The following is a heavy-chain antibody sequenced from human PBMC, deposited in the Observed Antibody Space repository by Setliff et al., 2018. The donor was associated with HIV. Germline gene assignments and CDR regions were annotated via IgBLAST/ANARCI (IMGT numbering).Heavy chain of an antibody. D-gene: IGHD2-2*02. J-gene: IGHJ4*02. V-gene: IGHV3-49*04. CDR2: IRSKAYGGTT. CDR3: TRVREVPAAIPDY. Sequence: GGSLRLSCTASGFTFGDYAMTWVRQAPGKGLEWVGFIRSKAYGGTTEYAASVKGRFTISRDDSKSIAYLQMNSLKTEDTAVYYCTRVREVPAAIPDYWGQGTLVTVSS. CDR1: GFTFGDYA.